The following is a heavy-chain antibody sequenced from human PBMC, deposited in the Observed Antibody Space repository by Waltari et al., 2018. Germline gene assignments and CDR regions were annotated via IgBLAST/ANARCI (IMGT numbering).Heavy chain of an antibody. CDR3: AKDRGWPNYLDY. J-gene: IGHJ4*02. Sequence: QVQLVESGGGVVQPGGSLRLSCAASGFTFSSYGMHWVRQAAGKGLGWVAFIRYDGSNKYYGDSLKGRFTISRDNSKNTLYLQMNSLRPEDTAVYYCAKDRGWPNYLDYWGQGTLVTVSS. CDR1: GFTFSSYG. D-gene: IGHD6-19*01. V-gene: IGHV3-30*02. CDR2: IRYDGSNK.